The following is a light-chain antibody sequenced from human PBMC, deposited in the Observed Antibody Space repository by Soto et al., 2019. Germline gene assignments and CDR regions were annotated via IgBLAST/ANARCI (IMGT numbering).Light chain of an antibody. Sequence: DIQMTQSPSSLSASVGDRVTITCRASQSIRYYLNWYQQKPGKAPKLLIYAASSLQSVVPSRFSGSGSGTDFTLTISSLQPEDFATYYCQQSYSTPQNTFGQGTKLEIK. CDR2: AAS. V-gene: IGKV1-39*01. CDR3: QQSYSTPQNT. CDR1: QSIRYY. J-gene: IGKJ2*01.